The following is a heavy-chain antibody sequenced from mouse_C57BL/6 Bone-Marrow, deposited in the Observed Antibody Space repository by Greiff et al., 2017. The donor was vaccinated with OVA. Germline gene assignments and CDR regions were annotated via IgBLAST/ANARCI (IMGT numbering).Heavy chain of an antibody. J-gene: IGHJ2*01. V-gene: IGHV1-59*01. CDR2: IDPSDSYT. D-gene: IGHD4-1*01. CDR3: ARSSGTWSFDY. CDR1: GYTFTSYW. Sequence: VKLQQPGAELVRPGTSVKLSCKASGYTFTSYWMHWVKQRPGQGLEWIGVIDPSDSYTNYNQKFKGKATLTVDTSSSTAYMQLSSLTSEDSAVYYCARSSGTWSFDYWGQGTTLTVSS.